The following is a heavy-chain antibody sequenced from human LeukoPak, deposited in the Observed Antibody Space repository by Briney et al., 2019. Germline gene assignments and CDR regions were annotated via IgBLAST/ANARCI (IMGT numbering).Heavy chain of an antibody. CDR2: INHSGST. CDR3: ARGECELLHAFDI. V-gene: IGHV4-34*01. J-gene: IGHJ3*02. CDR1: GGSFSGYY. D-gene: IGHD1-26*01. Sequence: SETLSLTCAVYGGSFSGYYWSWIRQPPGKGLEWIGEINHSGSTNYNPSLKSRVTISVDTSKNQFSLKLSSVTAADTAVYYCARGECELLHAFDIWGQGTMVTVSS.